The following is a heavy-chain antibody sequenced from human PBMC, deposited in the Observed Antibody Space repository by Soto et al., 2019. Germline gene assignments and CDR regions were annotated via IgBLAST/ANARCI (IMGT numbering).Heavy chain of an antibody. V-gene: IGHV3-20*01. Sequence: GGSLRLSCAASGFTFDDYGMSWVRQAPGKGLEWVSGINWNGGSTGYADSVKGRFTISRDNAKNSLYLQMNSLRAEDTALYHCARVVRVYAIEHHWYFDLWGRGTLVTVSS. D-gene: IGHD2-8*01. CDR2: INWNGGST. CDR1: GFTFDDYG. CDR3: ARVVRVYAIEHHWYFDL. J-gene: IGHJ2*01.